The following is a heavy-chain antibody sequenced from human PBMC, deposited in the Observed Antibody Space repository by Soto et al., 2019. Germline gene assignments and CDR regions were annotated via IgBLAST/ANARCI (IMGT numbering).Heavy chain of an antibody. Sequence: LSLTFTVSGGSISSSSYYWGWIRQPPGKGLEWIGSIYYSGSTYYNPSLKSRVTISVDTPKNQFSLKLSSVTAADTAVYYCARHTPDGNDYGGNPIHNWFAPWGQGTMVTV. V-gene: IGHV4-39*01. D-gene: IGHD4-17*01. CDR1: GGSISSSSYY. J-gene: IGHJ5*02. CDR2: IYYSGST. CDR3: ARHTPDGNDYGGNPIHNWFAP.